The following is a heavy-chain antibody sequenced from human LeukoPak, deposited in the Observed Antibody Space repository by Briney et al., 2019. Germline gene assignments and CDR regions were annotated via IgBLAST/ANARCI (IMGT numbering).Heavy chain of an antibody. CDR1: GGSISSYY. CDR3: ARHDSIAAAYFDY. D-gene: IGHD6-13*01. CDR2: IYYSGST. Sequence: NSSETLSLTCTVSGGSISSYYWSWIRQPPGKGLEWIGYIYYSGSTNYNPSLKSRVTISVDTSKNQFSLKLSSVTAADTAVYYCARHDSIAAAYFDYWGQGTLVTVSS. J-gene: IGHJ4*02. V-gene: IGHV4-59*08.